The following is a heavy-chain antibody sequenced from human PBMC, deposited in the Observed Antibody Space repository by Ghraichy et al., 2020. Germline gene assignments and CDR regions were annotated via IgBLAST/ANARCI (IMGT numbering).Heavy chain of an antibody. D-gene: IGHD3-22*01. CDR3: AKARPYYYDSSGYYFDY. CDR2: ISGSGGST. CDR1: GFTFSSYA. J-gene: IGHJ4*02. Sequence: GGSLRLSCAASGFTFSSYAMSWVRQAPGKGLEWVSAISGSGGSTYYADSVKGRFTISRDNSKNTLYLQMNSLRAEDTAVYYCAKARPYYYDSSGYYFDYWGQATLVTVS. V-gene: IGHV3-23*01.